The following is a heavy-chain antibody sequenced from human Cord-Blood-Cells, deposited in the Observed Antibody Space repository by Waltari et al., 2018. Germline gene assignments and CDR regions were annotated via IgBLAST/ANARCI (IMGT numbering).Heavy chain of an antibody. CDR2: IIPIFGTA. D-gene: IGHD6-13*01. CDR1: GGTFSSSA. CDR3: ARAGHSSSWYYFDY. J-gene: IGHJ4*02. V-gene: IGHV1-69*01. Sequence: QVQLVQSGAEVKKPGSSVQVSCKASGGTFSSSAISWLRQAPGQGLEWMGGIIPIFGTANYAQKFQGRVTITADESTSTAYMELSSLRSEDTAVYYCARAGHSSSWYYFDYWGQGTLVTVSS.